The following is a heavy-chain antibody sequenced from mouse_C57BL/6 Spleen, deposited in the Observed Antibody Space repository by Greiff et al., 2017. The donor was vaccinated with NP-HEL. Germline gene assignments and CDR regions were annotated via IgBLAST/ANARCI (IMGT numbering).Heavy chain of an antibody. D-gene: IGHD1-1*01. Sequence: VQLKESGPELVKPGASVKISCKASGYSFTDYNMNWVKQSHGKSLEWIGVINPNYGTTSYNQKFKGKATLTVDQSSSTAYMQLNSLTSEDSAVYYCARGTTVVDYCYYDVWGTGTTVTVSS. V-gene: IGHV1-39*01. CDR3: ARGTTVVDYCYYDV. J-gene: IGHJ1*03. CDR2: INPNYGTT. CDR1: GYSFTDYN.